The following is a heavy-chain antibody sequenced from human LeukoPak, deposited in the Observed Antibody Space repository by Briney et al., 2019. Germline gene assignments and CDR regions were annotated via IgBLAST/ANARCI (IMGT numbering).Heavy chain of an antibody. Sequence: ASVKVSCKASGYTFTSYDINWVRQATGQGLEWMGWMNPNSGNTGYAQKFQGRVTITRNTSISTAYMELSSLRSEDTTVYYCARGSSATYYDFWSGYPYFDYWGQGTLVTVSS. CDR1: GYTFTSYD. J-gene: IGHJ4*02. CDR2: MNPNSGNT. D-gene: IGHD3-3*01. V-gene: IGHV1-8*03. CDR3: ARGSSATYYDFWSGYPYFDY.